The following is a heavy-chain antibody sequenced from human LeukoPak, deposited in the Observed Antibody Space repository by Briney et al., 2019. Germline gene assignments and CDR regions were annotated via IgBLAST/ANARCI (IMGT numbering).Heavy chain of an antibody. J-gene: IGHJ6*03. CDR2: IYSGGST. V-gene: IGHV3-66*02. CDR1: GFTVSSNY. CDR3: ARARSRYYYYMDV. D-gene: IGHD3-10*01. Sequence: GGSLRLSCAASGFTVSSNYMSWLRQPPGKGLAWVSVIYSGGSTYYADSVKGRFTISRDNSKNTLYLQMNSLRAEDTAVYYCARARSRYYYYMDVWGKGTTVTVSS.